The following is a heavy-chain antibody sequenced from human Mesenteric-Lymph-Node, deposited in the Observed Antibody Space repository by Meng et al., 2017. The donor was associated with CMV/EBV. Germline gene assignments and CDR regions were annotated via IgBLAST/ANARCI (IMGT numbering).Heavy chain of an antibody. J-gene: IGHJ4*02. D-gene: IGHD2-15*01. V-gene: IGHV1-69*10. Sequence: SGGTFDNYPISWIRQAPGQGLECMGGIIPILGIANYAQNFQGRVTITADKSTSTAYMELSSLRSEDTAVYYCARIHCSGGSCSHLDYWGQGTLVTGSS. CDR3: ARIHCSGGSCSHLDY. CDR2: IIPILGIA. CDR1: GGTFDNYP.